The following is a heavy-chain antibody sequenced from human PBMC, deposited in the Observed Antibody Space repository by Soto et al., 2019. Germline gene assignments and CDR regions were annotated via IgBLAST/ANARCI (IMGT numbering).Heavy chain of an antibody. Sequence: PXGSLRLSCAASGFTFNSYCMSWVRPAPGKGLEWVANIKQDGSEKYYVDSVKGRFTISRDNAKNSLYLQMNSLRAEDTAVYYCAIETYCSGASCYYNWFDPWGQGTLVTVSS. CDR1: GFTFNSYC. CDR2: IKQDGSEK. CDR3: AIETYCSGASCYYNWFDP. V-gene: IGHV3-7*03. J-gene: IGHJ5*02. D-gene: IGHD2-15*01.